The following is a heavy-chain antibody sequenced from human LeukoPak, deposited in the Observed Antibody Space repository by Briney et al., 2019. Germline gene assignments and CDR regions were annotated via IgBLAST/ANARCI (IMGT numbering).Heavy chain of an antibody. CDR1: GFTFSSYG. Sequence: PGRSLRLSCAASGFTFSSYGMHWVRQAPGKGLEWVAVISYDGSNKYYADSVMGRFTISRDNSKNTLYLQMNSLRAEDTAVYYCASDGELAPPDIWGQGTMVTVSS. D-gene: IGHD1-26*01. V-gene: IGHV3-30*03. CDR2: ISYDGSNK. J-gene: IGHJ3*02. CDR3: ASDGELAPPDI.